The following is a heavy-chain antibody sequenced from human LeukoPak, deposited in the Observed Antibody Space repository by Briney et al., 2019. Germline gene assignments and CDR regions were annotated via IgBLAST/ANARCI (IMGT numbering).Heavy chain of an antibody. V-gene: IGHV4-39*01. D-gene: IGHD6-19*01. CDR2: IYYSGST. CDR1: GGSISSSSYY. J-gene: IGHJ4*02. CDR3: ARQGWSSASGYYFDY. Sequence: SETLSLTCGVSGGSISSSSYYWGWIRQPPGKGLEWDGTIYYSGSTYYNPSLKSRVTISVDTSKNQFSLKLSSVTAADTAVYYCARQGWSSASGYYFDYWGQGTLVTVSS.